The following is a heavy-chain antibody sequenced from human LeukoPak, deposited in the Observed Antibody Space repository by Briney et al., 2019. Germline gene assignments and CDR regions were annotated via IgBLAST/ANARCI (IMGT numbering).Heavy chain of an antibody. Sequence: ASVKVSCKASGYSFTGYYIHWVRQAPGQGLEWMGWINPNGGGTNYAQEFQGRATVTLDTSISTAYMELSSLRSDDTALYYCARVGSSGWYVHPTLDFWGQGTLVTVSS. J-gene: IGHJ4*02. CDR3: ARVGSSGWYVHPTLDF. CDR2: INPNGGGT. CDR1: GYSFTGYY. D-gene: IGHD6-19*01. V-gene: IGHV1-2*02.